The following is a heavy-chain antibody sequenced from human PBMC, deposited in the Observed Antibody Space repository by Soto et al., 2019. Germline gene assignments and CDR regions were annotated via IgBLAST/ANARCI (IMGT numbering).Heavy chain of an antibody. D-gene: IGHD2-15*01. V-gene: IGHV4-30-2*01. J-gene: IGHJ3*02. CDR1: GGSISSGGYS. Sequence: SETLSLTCAVSGGSISSGGYSWSWIRQPPGKGLEWIGYIYHSGSTYYNPSLKSRVTISVDRSKNQFSLKLSSVTAADTAVYYCARHCSGGSCYYAFDIWGQGTMVTVSS. CDR3: ARHCSGGSCYYAFDI. CDR2: IYHSGST.